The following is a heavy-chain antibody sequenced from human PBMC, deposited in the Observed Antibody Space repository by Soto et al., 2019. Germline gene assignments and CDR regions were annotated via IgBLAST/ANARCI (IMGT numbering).Heavy chain of an antibody. J-gene: IGHJ4*02. CDR2: ISGSGGST. Sequence: GGSLKLSCAASGFTFSSYFINRVRPAPGKGLEWVSTISGSGGSTYYAASVKGRFTISRDNSNNTLYLQMSSLRAEDTAVYYCAKRKYCPSTTCFDYWGQGTQVTVSS. CDR3: AKRKYCPSTTCFDY. D-gene: IGHD2-2*01. V-gene: IGHV3-23*01. CDR1: GFTFSSYF.